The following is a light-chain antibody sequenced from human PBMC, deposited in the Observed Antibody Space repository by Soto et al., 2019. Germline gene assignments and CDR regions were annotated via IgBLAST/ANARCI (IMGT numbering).Light chain of an antibody. CDR3: QQLNSYPIT. J-gene: IGKJ5*01. Sequence: DIELTQSPSLLSASLGDRVTITCRASQGISSYLAWYQQKPGKAPKLLIYAASTLQSGVPSRFRGSGSGTEFTLTISRLPPEDFETYYCQQLNSYPITFGQGTRLEIK. CDR2: AAS. CDR1: QGISSY. V-gene: IGKV1-9*01.